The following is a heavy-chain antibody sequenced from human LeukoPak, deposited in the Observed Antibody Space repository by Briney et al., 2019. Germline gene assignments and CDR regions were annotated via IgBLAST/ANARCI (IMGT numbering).Heavy chain of an antibody. CDR2: ISWNSGSI. CDR3: AKATLHYTYYYDSSGYEFDY. J-gene: IGHJ4*02. Sequence: GGSLRLSCAASGFTFDDYAMHWVRQAPGKGLEWVSGISWNSGSIGYADSVKGRFTISRDNAKNSLYLQMNSLRAEDTALYYCAKATLHYTYYYDSSGYEFDYWGQGTLVTVSS. CDR1: GFTFDDYA. V-gene: IGHV3-9*01. D-gene: IGHD3-22*01.